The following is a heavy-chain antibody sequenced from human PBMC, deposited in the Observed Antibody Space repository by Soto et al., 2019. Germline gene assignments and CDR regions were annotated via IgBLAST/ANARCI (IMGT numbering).Heavy chain of an antibody. CDR1: GVTFNTYA. CDR2: IAPMFGAA. J-gene: IGHJ4*02. V-gene: IGHV1-69*19. Sequence: QVQLVQSGAEMKKPGSSVKVSCQSSGVTFNTYAMNWVRQAPGQGPEWMGDIAPMFGAANYAPKFQGRVTITADESTGTSYMQLSSLTSEDTALYFCAMEVQVHTPAFVYWGQGNLVTVSS. CDR3: AMEVQVHTPAFVY. D-gene: IGHD3-10*01.